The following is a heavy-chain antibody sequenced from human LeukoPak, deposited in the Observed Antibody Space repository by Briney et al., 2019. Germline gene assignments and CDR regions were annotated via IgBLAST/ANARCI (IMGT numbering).Heavy chain of an antibody. V-gene: IGHV3-53*01. CDR2: IYSGGST. J-gene: IGHJ4*02. CDR3: AREGSRYFFDF. CDR1: GFTVSNNY. Sequence: GGSLRLSCAASGFTVSNNYMTWVRQAPGKGLEWVSIIYSGGSTSYADSVKGRFTISRDNAKNSLKLQMNSLRAEDTAVYYCAREGSRYFFDFWGQGILVTVSS.